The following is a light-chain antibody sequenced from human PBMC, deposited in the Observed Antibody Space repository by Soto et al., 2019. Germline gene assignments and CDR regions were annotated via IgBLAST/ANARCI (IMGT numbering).Light chain of an antibody. J-gene: IGLJ2*01. Sequence: QSALTQPPSVSGSPGQSVTISCTGTSSDVGSYNRVSWYQQPPGTAPKLMIYEVSNRPSGVPDRFSGSKAGNTASLTISGLQAEDEADYYCSSYTSSSTFDVLFGGGTQLTVL. CDR2: EVS. CDR3: SSYTSSSTFDVL. CDR1: SSDVGSYNR. V-gene: IGLV2-18*02.